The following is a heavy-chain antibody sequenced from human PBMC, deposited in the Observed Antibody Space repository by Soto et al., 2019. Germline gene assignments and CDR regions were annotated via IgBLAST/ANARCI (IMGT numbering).Heavy chain of an antibody. D-gene: IGHD1-26*01. CDR3: ARVPIWELLPVDD. J-gene: IGHJ4*02. Sequence: QVQLQESGPGLVKPSQTLSLTCTVSGGSISSGDYYWSWIRQPPGKGLEWIGYIYYSGSTYYNPSLKGRGTIPVDTSKNQFSLKLSSVTAADTAVYYCARVPIWELLPVDDWGQGTLVTVSS. V-gene: IGHV4-30-4*01. CDR2: IYYSGST. CDR1: GGSISSGDYY.